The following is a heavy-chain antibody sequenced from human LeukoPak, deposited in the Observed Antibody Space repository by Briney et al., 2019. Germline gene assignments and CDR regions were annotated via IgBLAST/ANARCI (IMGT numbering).Heavy chain of an antibody. Sequence: PSQTLSLTCTVSGGSISSGSYYWSWIRQPAGKGLEWIGRIYTSGSTNYNPSLKSRVTISVDTSKNQFSLKLSSVTAADTCVYYCAIDLDEYSSGRESYYYYMDVWGKGTTVTVSS. CDR2: IYTSGST. V-gene: IGHV4-61*02. CDR3: AIDLDEYSSGRESYYYYMDV. J-gene: IGHJ6*03. D-gene: IGHD6-19*01. CDR1: GGSISSGSYY.